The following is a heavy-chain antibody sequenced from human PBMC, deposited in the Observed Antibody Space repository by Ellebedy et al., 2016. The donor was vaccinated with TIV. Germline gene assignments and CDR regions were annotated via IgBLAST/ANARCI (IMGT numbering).Heavy chain of an antibody. J-gene: IGHJ4*02. CDR3: ARREMATIYYYFEY. CDR2: ISTTSDTI. Sequence: GESLKISCAASGFAFSNSGMNWVRQAPGKGLQWLAYISTTSDTIFYADSVKGRFTISRDNAKNSLYLQMNSLRAEDTAVYSCARREMATIYYYFEYWGQGTLVTVSS. V-gene: IGHV3-48*04. CDR1: GFAFSNSG. D-gene: IGHD5-24*01.